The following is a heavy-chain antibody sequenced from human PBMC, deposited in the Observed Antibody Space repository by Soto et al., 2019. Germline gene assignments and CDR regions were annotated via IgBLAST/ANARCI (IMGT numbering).Heavy chain of an antibody. V-gene: IGHV1-3*01. CDR2: INAGNGNT. Sequence: ASVKVSCKASGYTFTSYAMHWVRQAPGQRLEWMGWINAGNGNTKYSQKFQGRVTITRDTSASTAYMELSSLRSEDTAVYYCARVYYDFWSGYYLKDLYWYDPWGQGTLVTVSS. CDR3: ARVYYDFWSGYYLKDLYWYDP. CDR1: GYTFTSYA. J-gene: IGHJ5*02. D-gene: IGHD3-3*01.